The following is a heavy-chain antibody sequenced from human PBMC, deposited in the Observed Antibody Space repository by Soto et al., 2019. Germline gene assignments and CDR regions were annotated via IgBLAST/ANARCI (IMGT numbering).Heavy chain of an antibody. CDR1: GFTFYSYA. V-gene: IGHV3-23*01. Sequence: EVQLLESGGGLVQPGESLRLSCAASGFTFYSYAMGWVRQAPGKGLEWVASISVEGGGTYYADSVKGRFTIARHNSDNTLLLQMNSLRSEDTALYYCAKGTTRAYIAAVIGAFDIWGQGTMVTVSS. CDR2: ISVEGGGT. CDR3: AKGTTRAYIAAVIGAFDI. D-gene: IGHD6-13*01. J-gene: IGHJ3*02.